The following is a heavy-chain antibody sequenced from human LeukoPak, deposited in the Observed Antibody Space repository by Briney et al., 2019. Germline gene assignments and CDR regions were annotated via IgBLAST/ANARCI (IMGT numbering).Heavy chain of an antibody. CDR1: GFTFSSYS. J-gene: IGHJ5*02. CDR3: AKDLYGDYYGFDP. Sequence: GGSLRLSCAASGFTFSSYSMNWVRQAPGKGLEWVSSISSSSSYIYYADSVKGRFTISRDNSKNTLYLQMNSLRAEDTAVYYCAKDLYGDYYGFDPWGQGTLVTVSS. V-gene: IGHV3-21*04. CDR2: ISSSSSYI. D-gene: IGHD4-17*01.